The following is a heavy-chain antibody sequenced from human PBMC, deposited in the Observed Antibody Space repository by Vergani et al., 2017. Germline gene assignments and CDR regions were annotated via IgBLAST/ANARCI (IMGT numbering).Heavy chain of an antibody. D-gene: IGHD4-23*01. CDR2: ISGSGGST. CDR1: GFTFSSYA. J-gene: IGHJ4*02. V-gene: IGHV3-23*01. Sequence: EVQLLESGGGLVQPGGSLRLSCAASGFTFSSYAMSWVRQAPGKGLEWVSAISGSGGSTYYADSVKGRFTISRDNSKNTLYLQMNSLRAEETAVYYCANTDYGGLISGDYWGQGTLVTVSS. CDR3: ANTDYGGLISGDY.